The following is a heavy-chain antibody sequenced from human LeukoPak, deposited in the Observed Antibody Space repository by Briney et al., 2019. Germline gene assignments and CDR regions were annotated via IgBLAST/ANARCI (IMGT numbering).Heavy chain of an antibody. CDR2: IHDSGST. D-gene: IGHD1-26*01. CDR3: ARHLNAGSYPLDL. CDR1: GGSIRSYY. J-gene: IGHJ5*02. V-gene: IGHV4-59*08. Sequence: SETLSLTCTVSGGSIRSYYWSWIRQPPGKGLEWIAHIHDSGSTSYNPSLKSRLTMSVDTSKNQFSLRLSSVTAADTAVYYCARHLNAGSYPLDLWGQGTPVTVSA.